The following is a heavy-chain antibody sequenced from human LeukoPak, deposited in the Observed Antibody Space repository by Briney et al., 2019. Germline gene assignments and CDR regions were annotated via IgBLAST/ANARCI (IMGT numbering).Heavy chain of an antibody. CDR2: INTDGSST. CDR1: GFTFSSYW. J-gene: IGHJ3*02. CDR3: ARPLGWFDAFDI. Sequence: GGSLRLSCAASGFTFSSYWMHWVRQAPGKGLVWVSRINTDGSSTSYADSVKGRFTISRDNAKNTLYLQMNSLRAEDTAVYYCARPLGWFDAFDIWGQGTMVTVS. V-gene: IGHV3-74*01. D-gene: IGHD2-15*01.